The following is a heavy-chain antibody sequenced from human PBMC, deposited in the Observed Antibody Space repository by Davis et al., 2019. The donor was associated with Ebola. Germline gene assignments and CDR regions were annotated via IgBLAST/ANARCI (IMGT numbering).Heavy chain of an antibody. CDR2: IKQDGSEK. D-gene: IGHD3-22*01. V-gene: IGHV3-7*03. J-gene: IGHJ4*02. CDR3: ARDPPYYYDSSGYYYTDY. Sequence: GESLKISCAASGFTFSSYWMSWVRQAPGKGLEWVANIKQDGSEKYYVDSVKGRFTISRDNAKNSLYLQMNSLRAEDTAVYYCARDPPYYYDSSGYYYTDYWGQGTLVTVSS. CDR1: GFTFSSYW.